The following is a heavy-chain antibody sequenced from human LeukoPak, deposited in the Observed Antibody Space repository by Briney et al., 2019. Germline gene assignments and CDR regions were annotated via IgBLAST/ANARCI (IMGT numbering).Heavy chain of an antibody. Sequence: GGSLRLSCAASGFIFSDYYMSWIRQAPGKGLEWVSYISSSGSTIYYVGSVKGRFTISRDNAKNSLYLQMNSLRAEDTAVYYCARVPAGGIAGINWFDPWGQGTLVTVPS. V-gene: IGHV3-11*01. CDR3: ARVPAGGIAGINWFDP. D-gene: IGHD6-13*01. CDR2: ISSSGSTI. J-gene: IGHJ5*02. CDR1: GFIFSDYY.